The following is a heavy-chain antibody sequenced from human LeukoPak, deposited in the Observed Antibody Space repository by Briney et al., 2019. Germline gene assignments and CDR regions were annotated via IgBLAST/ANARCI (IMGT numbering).Heavy chain of an antibody. V-gene: IGHV4-39*07. D-gene: IGHD3-10*01. J-gene: IGHJ4*02. CDR2: IYYSGST. CDR1: GGSISSSSYY. CDR3: ARLSMVRGVLGLGY. Sequence: SETLSLTCTVSGGSISSSSYYWGWIRQPPGKGLEWIGSIYYSGSTYYNPSLKSRVTISVDTSKNQFSLKLSSVTAADTAVYYCARLSMVRGVLGLGYWGQGTLVTVSS.